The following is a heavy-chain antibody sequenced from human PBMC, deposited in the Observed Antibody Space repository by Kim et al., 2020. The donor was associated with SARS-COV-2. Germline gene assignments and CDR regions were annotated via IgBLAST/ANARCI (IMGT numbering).Heavy chain of an antibody. D-gene: IGHD2-21*02. CDR3: ARGGGAFCGSDCYRTFDD. Sequence: GGSLRLSCEGSGLTVSSNYMSWVRQAPGKGLEWVSVIYRGGDTYYADSVKGRFTISRDNSKNTLYLQMNILRDEDTAVYYCARGGGAFCGSDCYRTFDDWGQGTLVTVSS. V-gene: IGHV3-66*01. J-gene: IGHJ4*02. CDR1: GLTVSSNY. CDR2: IYRGGDT.